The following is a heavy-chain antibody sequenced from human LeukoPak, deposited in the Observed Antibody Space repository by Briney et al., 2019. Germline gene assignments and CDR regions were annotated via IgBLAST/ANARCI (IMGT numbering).Heavy chain of an antibody. CDR3: ANSRDGYNIDY. J-gene: IGHJ4*02. CDR2: ISWNSGSI. CDR1: GFIFDDYA. D-gene: IGHD5-24*01. V-gene: IGHV3-9*01. Sequence: GGSLRLSCAASGFIFDDYAMHWVRQAPGKGLEWVSGISWNSGSIGYADSVKGRFTISRDNAKNSLYLQMNSLRAEDTALYYCANSRDGYNIDYWGQGTLDTVSS.